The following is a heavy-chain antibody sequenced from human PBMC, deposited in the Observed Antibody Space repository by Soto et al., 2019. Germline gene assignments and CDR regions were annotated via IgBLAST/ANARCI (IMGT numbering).Heavy chain of an antibody. CDR1: GYSFTSYW. CDR3: ARAPTLGVYDYIWGSYRYGDWFDP. V-gene: IGHV5-51*01. D-gene: IGHD3-16*02. J-gene: IGHJ5*02. CDR2: IYPGDSDT. Sequence: GESLKISCKGSGYSFTSYWIGWVRQMPGKGLEWMGIIYPGDSDTRYSPSFQGQVTISADKSISTAYLQWSSLKASDTAMYYCARAPTLGVYDYIWGSYRYGDWFDPWGQGTLVTVSS.